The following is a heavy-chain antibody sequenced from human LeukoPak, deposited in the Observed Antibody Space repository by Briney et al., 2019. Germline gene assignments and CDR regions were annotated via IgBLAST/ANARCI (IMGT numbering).Heavy chain of an antibody. CDR2: IHPSGIL. V-gene: IGHV4-31*03. Sequence: SETLSLTCTVSGASFNSDDQYWNWLRQSPGKGLEWIGSIHPSGILYNNPSLESRITLSRDTSKNQFSLNLNSVTAADTAVYFCSRGLDSRKLGYWGQGILVTVSS. D-gene: IGHD3-22*01. J-gene: IGHJ4*02. CDR3: SRGLDSRKLGY. CDR1: GASFNSDDQY.